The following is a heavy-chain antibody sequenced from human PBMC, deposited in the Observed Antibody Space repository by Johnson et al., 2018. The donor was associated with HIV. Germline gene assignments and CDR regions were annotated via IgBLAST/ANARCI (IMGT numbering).Heavy chain of an antibody. D-gene: IGHD2-8*01. Sequence: VQLVESGGGVERPGGSLRLSCVASGFPFDDYGMSWVRQAPGKGLGWVSGINWNGGSTGYGDEVKGRFTISRDNAKNSLYLQMNSLRDEDTALYYCARSQGGGRILYYAFDIWGQGTMVTVYS. V-gene: IGHV3-20*04. CDR1: GFPFDDYG. CDR3: ARSQGGGRILYYAFDI. J-gene: IGHJ3*02. CDR2: INWNGGST.